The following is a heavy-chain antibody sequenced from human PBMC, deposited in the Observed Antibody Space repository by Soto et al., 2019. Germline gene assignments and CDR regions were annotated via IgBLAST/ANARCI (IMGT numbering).Heavy chain of an antibody. J-gene: IGHJ4*02. V-gene: IGHV2-5*02. CDR3: AHLYYYDSSGYYPFDY. CDR1: GFSLSTSGVG. D-gene: IGHD3-22*01. Sequence: SGPTLVNPTQTLTLTCTFSGFSLSTSGVGVGWIRQPPGEALEWLALIYWDDDKRYSPSLKSRLTITKDTSKNQVVLTITNMDPVDTATYYCAHLYYYDSSGYYPFDYWGQGTLVTVSS. CDR2: IYWDDDK.